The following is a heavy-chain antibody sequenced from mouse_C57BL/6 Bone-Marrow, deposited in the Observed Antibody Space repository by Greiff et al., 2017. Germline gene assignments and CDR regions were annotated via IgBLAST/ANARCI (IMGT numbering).Heavy chain of an antibody. CDR2: IYPRSGNT. CDR1: GYTFTSYG. CDR3: ARFTTVVEVRFAY. D-gene: IGHD1-1*01. V-gene: IGHV1-81*01. J-gene: IGHJ3*01. Sequence: VQLQQSGAELARPGASVKLSCKASGYTFTSYGISWVKQRTGQGLEWIGEIYPRSGNTYYNEKLKGKATLTADKSSSTAYMVLRSLASEDSAVYFWARFTTVVEVRFAYWGQGTLVTVSA.